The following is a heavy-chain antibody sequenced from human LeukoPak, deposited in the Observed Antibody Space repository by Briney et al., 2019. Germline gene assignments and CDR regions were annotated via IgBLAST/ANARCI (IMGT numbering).Heavy chain of an antibody. CDR1: GGSISSSSYY. V-gene: IGHV4-39*07. CDR2: IYHGGST. D-gene: IGHD3-10*01. Sequence: PSETLSLTCTVSGGSISSSSYYWGWIRQSPGKGLEWIGSIYHGGSTYYNPSLKSRVTISVDTSKNQFSLKLSSVTAADTAVYYCARTAMVRGNWFDPWGQGTLVTVSS. J-gene: IGHJ5*02. CDR3: ARTAMVRGNWFDP.